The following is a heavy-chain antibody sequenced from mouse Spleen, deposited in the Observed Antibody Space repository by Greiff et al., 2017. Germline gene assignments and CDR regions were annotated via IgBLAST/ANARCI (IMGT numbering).Heavy chain of an antibody. D-gene: IGHD4-1*02. J-gene: IGHJ1*01. Sequence: EVQLQQSGPGLVKPSQSLSLTCSVTGYSITSGYYWNWIRQFPGNKLEWMGYISYDGSNNYNPSLKNRISITRDTSKNQFFLKLNSVTTEDTATYYCARDQLYWYFDVWGAGTTVTVSS. V-gene: IGHV3-6*01. CDR3: ARDQLYWYFDV. CDR2: ISYDGSN. CDR1: GYSITSGYY.